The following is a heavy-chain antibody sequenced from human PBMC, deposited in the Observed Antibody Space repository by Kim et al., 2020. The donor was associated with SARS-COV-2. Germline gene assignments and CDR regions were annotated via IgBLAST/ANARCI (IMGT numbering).Heavy chain of an antibody. D-gene: IGHD3-16*02. V-gene: IGHV3-23*01. CDR2: K. Sequence: KYYAGAVKGRFTSSRDNSKNTLYLQMNSLRAEDTAVYYCAKGTQFIPSDYWGQGTLVTVSS. CDR3: AKGTQFIPSDY. J-gene: IGHJ4*02.